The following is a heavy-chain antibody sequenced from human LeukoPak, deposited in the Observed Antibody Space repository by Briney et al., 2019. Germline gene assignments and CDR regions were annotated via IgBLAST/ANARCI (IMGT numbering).Heavy chain of an antibody. J-gene: IGHJ4*02. D-gene: IGHD6-13*01. V-gene: IGHV3-23*01. CDR3: AKSTSSSWHDFFHY. CDR1: GFTFSSYA. Sequence: GGSLRLSCAASGFTFSSYAMNWVRQAPGKGLERVSAISAGGGNTYYADSVKGRFTISRDNSKNTLFLQMNSLRAEDTAVYYCAKSTSSSWHDFFHYWGQGTLDTVSS. CDR2: ISAGGGNT.